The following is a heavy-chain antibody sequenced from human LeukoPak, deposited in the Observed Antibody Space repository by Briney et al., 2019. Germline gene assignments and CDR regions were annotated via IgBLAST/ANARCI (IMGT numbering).Heavy chain of an antibody. V-gene: IGHV4-59*08. CDR3: ASRSGSSSWTYDAFDI. CDR2: IHYSGST. D-gene: IGHD6-13*01. J-gene: IGHJ3*02. CDR1: GGSISSYY. Sequence: PSETLSLTCTVSGGSISSYYWSWIRQPPGKGLEWIGYIHYSGSTSYNPSLKSRVTISVDTSKNQFSLKLSSVTAADTAVYYCASRSGSSSWTYDAFDIWGQGTMVTVSS.